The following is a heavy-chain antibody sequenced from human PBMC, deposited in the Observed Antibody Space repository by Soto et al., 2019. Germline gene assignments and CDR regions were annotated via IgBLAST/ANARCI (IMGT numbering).Heavy chain of an antibody. V-gene: IGHV4-4*07. Sequence: SETLSLTCSVTGGSINNYYWSWVRQSAGKGLEWIGRVFTTGTTDYNPSLKGRVTISVDTSKNQFSLSLRSVTAADTAIYYCARDFNSIFDDFADMRWNFDSWGQGTLVTVSS. CDR2: VFTTGTT. J-gene: IGHJ5*01. CDR1: GGSINNYY. CDR3: ARDFNSIFDDFADMRWNFDS. D-gene: IGHD3-3*02.